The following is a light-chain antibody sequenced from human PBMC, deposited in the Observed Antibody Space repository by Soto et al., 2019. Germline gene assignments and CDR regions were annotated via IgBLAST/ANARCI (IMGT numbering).Light chain of an antibody. Sequence: IVLTQSPGTLSLSPWERATLSCRASQSVSNNYLAWYQQKPGQAPRIIIFGASGRATGIPDRFSGSGSGTDFTLTISRLEPEDFAVYYCQQYGSLSWKFGQGTKVDIK. CDR3: QQYGSLSWK. CDR1: QSVSNNY. V-gene: IGKV3-20*01. CDR2: GAS. J-gene: IGKJ1*01.